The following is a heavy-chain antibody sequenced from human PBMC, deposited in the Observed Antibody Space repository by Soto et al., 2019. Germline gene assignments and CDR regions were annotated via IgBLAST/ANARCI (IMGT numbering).Heavy chain of an antibody. CDR3: ARGSGIVALPGELEDVKYDY. CDR2: INESGST. D-gene: IGHD1-1*01. J-gene: IGHJ4*02. Sequence: QVQLQQWGAVLVKPSETLSLSCAVYGQSFSGHSWAWIRQPPGKGLEWIGEINESGSTYYNPSLKSRVTISTDTFKNQFSLKLSSVSAADTAAYFCARGSGIVALPGELEDVKYDYWGQGTLVNVSS. CDR1: GQSFSGHS. V-gene: IGHV4-34*01.